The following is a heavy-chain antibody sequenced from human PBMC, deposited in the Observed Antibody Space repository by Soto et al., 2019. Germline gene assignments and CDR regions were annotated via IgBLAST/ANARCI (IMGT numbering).Heavy chain of an antibody. Sequence: QGQLVQSGAEVRKPGASVKLSCKASGYTFTSYYMHWVRQAPGQGLEWMGIINPNGGSATYAQKFQGRFTMTRDTSTSTVYMELGSLRFEDTAFYYCARSTDYGDILPDFWGQGTLVTVSS. V-gene: IGHV1-46*01. CDR2: INPNGGSA. J-gene: IGHJ4*02. CDR3: ARSTDYGDILPDF. CDR1: GYTFTSYY. D-gene: IGHD4-17*01.